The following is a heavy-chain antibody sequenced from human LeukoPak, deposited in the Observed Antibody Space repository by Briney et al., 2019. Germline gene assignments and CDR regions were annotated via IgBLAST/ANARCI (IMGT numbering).Heavy chain of an antibody. CDR2: ISAYNGTA. D-gene: IGHD6-13*01. CDR1: GYTFTSYG. J-gene: IGHJ4*02. Sequence: ASVKVSCKASGYTFTSYGISWVRQAPGQGLEWMGWISAYNGTANYAQKFQGRVTITADESTSTAYMELSSLRSEDTAVYYCAKRSGPSSSWYYFDYWGQGTLVTVSS. CDR3: AKRSGPSSSWYYFDY. V-gene: IGHV1-18*01.